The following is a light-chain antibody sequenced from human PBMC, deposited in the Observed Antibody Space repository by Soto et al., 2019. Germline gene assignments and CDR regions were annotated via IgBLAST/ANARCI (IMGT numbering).Light chain of an antibody. Sequence: QSALAQPASVSGSPGQSITISCTGTSSDVGGYKYVSWYQQHPGKAPKLIIFDVNNRASGVSNRFSASKSGNTASLTVSGLQAEDEAHYFCTSFKSGDSLDVAFGGGTKLTVL. J-gene: IGLJ2*01. CDR2: DVN. CDR1: SSDVGGYKY. V-gene: IGLV2-14*01. CDR3: TSFKSGDSLDVA.